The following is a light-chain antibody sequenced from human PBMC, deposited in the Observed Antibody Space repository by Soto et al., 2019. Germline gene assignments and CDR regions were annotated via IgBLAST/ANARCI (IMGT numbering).Light chain of an antibody. V-gene: IGKV1-6*01. J-gene: IGKJ3*01. Sequence: AIQMTQSPSSLSASVGDRVTITCRASQGIRNDLGWYQQKPGKAPKLLIYAASSLQSGVPSRVSGSGSGTDFTLTISSLQPEEFATYYWLQYYNYPFTFGPGTKVDIK. CDR3: LQYYNYPFT. CDR2: AAS. CDR1: QGIRND.